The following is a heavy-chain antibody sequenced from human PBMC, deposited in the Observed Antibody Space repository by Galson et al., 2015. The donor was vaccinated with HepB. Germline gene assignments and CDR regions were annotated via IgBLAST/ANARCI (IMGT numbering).Heavy chain of an antibody. CDR3: ARAGGRGKTQQLVRSLSYNWFDP. V-gene: IGHV1-2*02. D-gene: IGHD6-13*01. CDR1: GYTFTGYY. J-gene: IGHJ5*02. CDR2: INPNSGGT. Sequence: SVKVSCKASGYTFTGYYMHWVRQAPGQGLEWMGWINPNSGGTNYAQKFQGRVTMTRDTSISTAYMELSRLRSDDTAVYYCARAGGRGKTQQLVRSLSYNWFDPWGQGTLVTVSS.